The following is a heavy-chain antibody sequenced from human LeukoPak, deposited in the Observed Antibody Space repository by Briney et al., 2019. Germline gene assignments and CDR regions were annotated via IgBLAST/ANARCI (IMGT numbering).Heavy chain of an antibody. Sequence: GGSLRLSCAASGFTFDDYAMHWVRQAPGKGLEWVSGISWNSGSIGYADSVKGRFTISRDNAKNSLYLQMNSLRAEDTALYYCAKRSEYYYDSSGYFDYWGQGTLVTVSS. V-gene: IGHV3-9*01. D-gene: IGHD3-22*01. J-gene: IGHJ4*02. CDR1: GFTFDDYA. CDR3: AKRSEYYYDSSGYFDY. CDR2: ISWNSGSI.